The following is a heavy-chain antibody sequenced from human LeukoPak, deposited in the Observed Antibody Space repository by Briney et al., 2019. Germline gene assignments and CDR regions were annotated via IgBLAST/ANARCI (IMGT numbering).Heavy chain of an antibody. CDR3: AKESYYCSSTSCYSDF. D-gene: IGHD2-2*01. CDR1: GFTFSSYA. Sequence: PGGSLRLSCAASGFTFSSYAMSALRQAPGKGREWVSAISGSGGSTYYADSVKGRFTISRDNSKNTLYLQMNSMRAEDTAVYYCAKESYYCSSTSCYSDFGGQGTLVTVSS. J-gene: IGHJ4*02. CDR2: ISGSGGST. V-gene: IGHV3-23*01.